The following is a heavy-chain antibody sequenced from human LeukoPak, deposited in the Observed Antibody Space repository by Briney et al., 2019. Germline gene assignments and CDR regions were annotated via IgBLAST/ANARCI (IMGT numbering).Heavy chain of an antibody. Sequence: PGGSLRLSCAASGFTFSSYGMHWVRQAPGKGLEWVAFIRYDGSNKYYADSVKGRFTISRDNSKNTLYLQMNSLRAEDTAVYYCAKDLAGKGPYDYYYYYMDVWGKGTTVTVSS. J-gene: IGHJ6*03. V-gene: IGHV3-30*02. CDR1: GFTFSSYG. D-gene: IGHD3-16*01. CDR2: IRYDGSNK. CDR3: AKDLAGKGPYDYYYYYMDV.